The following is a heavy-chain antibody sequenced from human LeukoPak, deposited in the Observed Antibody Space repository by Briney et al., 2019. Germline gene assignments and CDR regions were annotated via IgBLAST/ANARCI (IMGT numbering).Heavy chain of an antibody. CDR1: GDSISSSSYY. J-gene: IGHJ5*02. V-gene: IGHV4-39*01. D-gene: IGHD3-10*01. CDR2: IYYSGST. Sequence: SETLSLTCTVSGDSISSSSYYWGWIRQPPGKGLEWIGSIYYSGSTSYNPSLKSRVTMSVDTSENQFSLKLRSVTAADTAVYYCARLSLLLWFGELRYNWFDPWGQGTLVTVSS. CDR3: ARLSLLLWFGELRYNWFDP.